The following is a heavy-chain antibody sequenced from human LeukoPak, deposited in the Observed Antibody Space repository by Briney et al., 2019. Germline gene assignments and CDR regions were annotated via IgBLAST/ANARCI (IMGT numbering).Heavy chain of an antibody. D-gene: IGHD7-27*01. CDR1: GFTLCNAW. Sequence: RGSLRLSCAASGFTLCNAWMSSGRQAPGGGLEWVCRIKSKTDGGTTNYAAPVKGRFTISRGESKNPLYLQMNSIKPEDTAVYYCTTTSGIWGQGKMVTASS. J-gene: IGHJ3*02. CDR2: IKSKTDGGTT. CDR3: TTTSGI. V-gene: IGHV3-15*01.